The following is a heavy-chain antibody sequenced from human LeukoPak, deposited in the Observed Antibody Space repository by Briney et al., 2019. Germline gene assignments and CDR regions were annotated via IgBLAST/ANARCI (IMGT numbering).Heavy chain of an antibody. D-gene: IGHD6-19*01. Sequence: ASVKVSCKASGYTFHRYALNWVRQAPGQGLEWMGWLNTNTGNPTYAQGLTGRFLFSLDTSVSTTYLQINSLKAEDTAVYYCARVVYSSDRYWYFDLWGRGTLVTVSS. CDR1: GYTFHRYA. CDR2: LNTNTGNP. CDR3: ARVVYSSDRYWYFDL. V-gene: IGHV7-4-1*02. J-gene: IGHJ2*01.